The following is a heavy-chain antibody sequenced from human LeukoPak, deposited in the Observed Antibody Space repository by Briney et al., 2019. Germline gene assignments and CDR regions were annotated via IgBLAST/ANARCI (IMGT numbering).Heavy chain of an antibody. CDR1: GFTFSSYA. Sequence: GGSLRLSCAASGFTFSSYAMHWVRQAPGKGLEWVAVISYDGSNKYYADSVKGRFTIPRDNSKNTLYLQMNSLRAEDTAVYYCARDRGLRVLLWFGELWDWGQGTLVTVSS. D-gene: IGHD3-10*01. J-gene: IGHJ4*02. V-gene: IGHV3-30-3*01. CDR3: ARDRGLRVLLWFGELWD. CDR2: ISYDGSNK.